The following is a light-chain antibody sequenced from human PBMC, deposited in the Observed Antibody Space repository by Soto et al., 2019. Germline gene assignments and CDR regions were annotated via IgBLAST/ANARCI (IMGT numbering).Light chain of an antibody. CDR2: GAS. CDR1: QSVSSS. V-gene: IGKV3-15*01. Sequence: EIVMTQPPATLSVSPGERAPLSCRASQSVSSSLAWYQQKPGQAPRLLIYGASTRATGVPARFSGGGSGTEFTLTISSLQSEDFAVYYCQQYNDWPRTFGQGTKVDIK. J-gene: IGKJ1*01. CDR3: QQYNDWPRT.